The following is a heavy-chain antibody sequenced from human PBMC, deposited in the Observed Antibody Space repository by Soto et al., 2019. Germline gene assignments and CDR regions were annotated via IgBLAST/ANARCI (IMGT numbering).Heavy chain of an antibody. CDR2: ISYDGSNK. CDR1: GFTFSSYA. Sequence: GGSLRLSCAASGFTFSSYAMHWVRQAPGKGLEWVAVISYDGSNKYYADSVKGRFTISRDNSKNTLYLQMNSLRAEDTAVYYCASLGDGYNVDPWGQGTLVTVSS. J-gene: IGHJ5*02. D-gene: IGHD5-12*01. CDR3: ASLGDGYNVDP. V-gene: IGHV3-30-3*01.